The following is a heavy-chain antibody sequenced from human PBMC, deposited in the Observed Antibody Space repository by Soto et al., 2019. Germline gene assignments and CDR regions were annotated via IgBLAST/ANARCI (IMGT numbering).Heavy chain of an antibody. V-gene: IGHV3-74*01. CDR3: AGVRYNWNDPGYYYGMDV. J-gene: IGHJ6*02. CDR1: GGSISSSSYY. CDR2: INSDGSST. D-gene: IGHD1-20*01. Sequence: ETLSLTCTVSGGSISSSSYYWAWVRQAPGKGLVWVSRINSDGSSTSYADSVKGRFTISRDNAKNTLYLQMNSLRAEDTAVYYCAGVRYNWNDPGYYYGMDVWGQGTTVTVSS.